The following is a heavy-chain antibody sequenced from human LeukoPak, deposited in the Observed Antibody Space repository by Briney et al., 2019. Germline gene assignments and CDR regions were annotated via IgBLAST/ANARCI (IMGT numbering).Heavy chain of an antibody. V-gene: IGHV4-59*01. CDR1: GGSISGYY. J-gene: IGHJ4*02. CDR3: AKGVVVAPDVTPFDY. Sequence: SETLSLTCTVSGGSISGYYWSWIRQPPGKGLEWIGYIYYSGTTDYSPSLRSRVTMSLDTSKNQFSLKLSPVTTADTAVYYCAKGVVVAPDVTPFDYWGQGTLVTVSS. CDR2: IYYSGTT. D-gene: IGHD2-2*01.